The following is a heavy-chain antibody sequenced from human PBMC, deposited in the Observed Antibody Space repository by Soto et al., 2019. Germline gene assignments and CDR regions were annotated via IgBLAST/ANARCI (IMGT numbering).Heavy chain of an antibody. Sequence: QVQLVQSGAEVKKPGSSVKVSCKASGGTFSSYTISWVRQAPGQGLEWMGRIIPILGIANYAQKFQGRVTITADKSTSTAYMELSSLRSEDTAVYYCAAHYGDYVSYYYYYMDVWGEGTTVTVSS. D-gene: IGHD4-17*01. CDR2: IIPILGIA. CDR3: AAHYGDYVSYYYYYMDV. J-gene: IGHJ6*03. V-gene: IGHV1-69*02. CDR1: GGTFSSYT.